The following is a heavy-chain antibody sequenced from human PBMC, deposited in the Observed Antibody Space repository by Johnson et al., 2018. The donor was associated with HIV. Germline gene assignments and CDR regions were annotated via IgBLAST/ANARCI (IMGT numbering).Heavy chain of an antibody. D-gene: IGHD1-7*01. CDR2: INLDGGST. CDR1: GFTFDDYG. J-gene: IGHJ3*02. CDR3: AKLIVNWNYDEQPSRAFDI. V-gene: IGHV3-20*04. Sequence: VQLVESGGGVVQPGGSLRLSCAASGFTFDDYGMSWVRQAPGKGLEWVSGINLDGGSTYYADSVKGRFTISRDNSKNTLYLQMNSLRAEDTAVYYCAKLIVNWNYDEQPSRAFDIWGQGTMVTVSS.